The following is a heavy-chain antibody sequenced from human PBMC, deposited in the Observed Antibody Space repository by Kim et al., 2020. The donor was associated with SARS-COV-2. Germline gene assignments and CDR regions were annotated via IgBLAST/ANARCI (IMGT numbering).Heavy chain of an antibody. V-gene: IGHV3-74*01. CDR1: GFTFSSYW. CDR3: ARNPYPYGSGSQSRTRFDF. J-gene: IGHJ4*02. D-gene: IGHD3-10*01. Sequence: GGSLRLSCAASGFTFSSYWMHWVRQTPGKGLVWVSRIDSDGGSTRYADSVKGRFTISRDNAKDTLYLQIDSLGAEDTGVYFCARNPYPYGSGSQSRTRFDFWGQETLVTVSS. CDR2: IDSDGGST.